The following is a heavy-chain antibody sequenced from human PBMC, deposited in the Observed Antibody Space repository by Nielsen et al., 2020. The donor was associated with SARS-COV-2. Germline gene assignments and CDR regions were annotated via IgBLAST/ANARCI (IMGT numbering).Heavy chain of an antibody. J-gene: IGHJ6*02. CDR3: ARAASANYYYYYGMDV. CDR1: GFSFSNYW. Sequence: GGSLRLSCVGSGFSFSNYWMNWVRQAPGKGLEWVSYISSSSSYTNYADSVKGRFTISRDNAKNSLYLQMNSLRAEDTAVYYCARAASANYYYYYGMDVWGQGTTVTVSS. CDR2: ISSSSSYT. V-gene: IGHV3-11*05.